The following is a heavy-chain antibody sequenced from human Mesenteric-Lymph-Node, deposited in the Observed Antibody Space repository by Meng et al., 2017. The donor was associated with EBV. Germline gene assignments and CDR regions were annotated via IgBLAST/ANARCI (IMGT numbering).Heavy chain of an antibody. V-gene: IGHV3-11*01. CDR1: GFTFSDYY. Sequence: VELVESGGGLVKPGGSLSLSCGASGFTFSDYYMTWVRQAPGKGLEWVSYISSRSSTIYYADSVKGRFTISRDNSRNTLSLQMNSLRAGDTAVYYCAKDLGPGSGEYFQHWGQGTLVTVSS. CDR2: ISSRSSTI. J-gene: IGHJ1*01. CDR3: AKDLGPGSGEYFQH. D-gene: IGHD3-10*01.